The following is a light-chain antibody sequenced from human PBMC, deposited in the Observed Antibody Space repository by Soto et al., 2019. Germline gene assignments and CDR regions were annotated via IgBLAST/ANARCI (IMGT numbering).Light chain of an antibody. CDR2: AAS. Sequence: IQGTQFPYCLSASIGDRLTIKCLASQSISTYLNWYQQKPGKAPKLLIYAASRLQTGVPSRFSGRGSGTDFTLTFRPLQPDAFATYCCQQAYTAPVTFGHGTRLEIK. V-gene: IGKV1-39*01. J-gene: IGKJ5*01. CDR3: QQAYTAPVT. CDR1: QSISTY.